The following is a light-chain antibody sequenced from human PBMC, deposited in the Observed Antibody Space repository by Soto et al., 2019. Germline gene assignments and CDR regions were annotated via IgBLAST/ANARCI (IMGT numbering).Light chain of an antibody. V-gene: IGKV1-39*01. J-gene: IGKJ4*01. Sequence: DIQMTQSPSSLSAAVGDRVTITCRASQTISTYVTWYQQKPGKAPKALISDASTLQSGVPSRFSGSGSGTDFTLIISSLQPEDIANYYCQQSFSSLLSFGGGTQVESK. CDR3: QQSFSSLLS. CDR1: QTISTY. CDR2: DAS.